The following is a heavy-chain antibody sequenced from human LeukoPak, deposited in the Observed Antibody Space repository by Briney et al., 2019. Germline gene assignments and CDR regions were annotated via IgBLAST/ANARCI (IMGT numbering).Heavy chain of an antibody. CDR2: ISAYNGNT. J-gene: IGHJ4*02. D-gene: IGHD5-18*01. Sequence: ASVKVSCKASGYTFTSYGISWVRQAPGQGLEWMGWISAYNGNTNYAQKLQGRVTMTTDTSTSTAYMELRSLRSDDTAVYYCARAGYSYGPLGILNYWGQGTLSPSPQ. V-gene: IGHV1-18*01. CDR1: GYTFTSYG. CDR3: ARAGYSYGPLGILNY.